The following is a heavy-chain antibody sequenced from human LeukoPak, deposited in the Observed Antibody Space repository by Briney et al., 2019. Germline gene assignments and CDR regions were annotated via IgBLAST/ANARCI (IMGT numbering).Heavy chain of an antibody. V-gene: IGHV3-7*01. J-gene: IGHJ6*04. CDR3: ARDQEWELMPLDI. CDR2: IKQDGSEK. CDR1: GFTFSSYW. D-gene: IGHD1-26*01. Sequence: GGSLRLSCAASGFTFSSYWMSWVRQAPGKGLEWVANIKQDGSEKYYVDSVKGRFTISRDSAKNSLYLQMNSLRAEDTAVYYCARDQEWELMPLDIWGKGTTVTVSS.